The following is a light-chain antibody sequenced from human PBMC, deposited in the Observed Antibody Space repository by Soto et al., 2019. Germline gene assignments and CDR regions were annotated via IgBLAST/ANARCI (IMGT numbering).Light chain of an antibody. V-gene: IGLV7-46*01. J-gene: IGLJ3*02. CDR3: LLSYSGGNWV. CDR2: DTS. CDR1: TGAVTSGHY. Sequence: QAVVTQEPSLTVSPGGTVTLTCGYNTGAVTSGHYPHWLQQRPGQAPRTLIYDTSNKQSWTPARFSGSLLGGKAALTLSGAQPEDEADYYCLLSYSGGNWVFGGGTKLTV.